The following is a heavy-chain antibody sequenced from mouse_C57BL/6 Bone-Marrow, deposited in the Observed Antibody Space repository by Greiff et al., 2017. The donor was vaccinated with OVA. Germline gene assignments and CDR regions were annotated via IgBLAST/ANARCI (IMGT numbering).Heavy chain of an antibody. J-gene: IGHJ3*01. Sequence: DVKLVESGGGLVKPGGSLKLSCAASGFTFSSYAMSWVRQTPEKRLEWVATISDGGSYTYYPDNVKGRFTISRDNAKNNLYLQMSHLKSEDTAMYYCAREGARSSGLFAYWGQGTLVTVAA. CDR3: AREGARSSGLFAY. CDR2: ISDGGSYT. D-gene: IGHD3-2*02. CDR1: GFTFSSYA. V-gene: IGHV5-4*01.